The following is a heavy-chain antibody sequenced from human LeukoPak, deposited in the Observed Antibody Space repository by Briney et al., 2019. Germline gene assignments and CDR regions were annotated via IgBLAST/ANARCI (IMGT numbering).Heavy chain of an antibody. V-gene: IGHV3-21*01. D-gene: IGHD1-26*01. J-gene: IGHJ4*02. CDR1: GFTFSSYS. CDR2: ISSSSSYI. Sequence: GGSLRLSCAASGFTFSSYSMNWVRQAPGKGLEWASSISSSSSYIYYADSVKGRFTISRDNAKNSLYLQMNSLRAEDTAVYYCARVGHREANYWGQGTLVTVSS. CDR3: ARVGHREANY.